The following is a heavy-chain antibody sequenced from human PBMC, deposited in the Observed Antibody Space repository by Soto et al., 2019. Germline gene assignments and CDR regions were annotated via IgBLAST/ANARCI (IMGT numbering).Heavy chain of an antibody. CDR2: IYYSGST. CDR3: ACFLPTLAAAGQFYF. V-gene: IGHV4-59*01. CDR1: GGSISRYY. Sequence: PSETLSLTCTVSGGSISRYYWSWIRLPPGKGLEWIGYIYYSGSTNYNPFLKSRVTMSVDMSKNQFSLTLSSVTAADTAVYYCACFLPTLAAAGQFYFWGQGSLVPVSS. J-gene: IGHJ4*02. D-gene: IGHD6-13*01.